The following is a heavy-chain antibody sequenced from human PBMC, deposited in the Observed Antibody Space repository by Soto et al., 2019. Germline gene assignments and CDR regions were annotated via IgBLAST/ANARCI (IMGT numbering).Heavy chain of an antibody. Sequence: QVQLVQSGAEVKKPGSSVKVSCKASGGTFSSYAISWVRQAPGQGLEWMGGIIPIFGTATYAQQFQGRVTITADESTSTAYMDLSNLRSEDTAVYYCARVGYSYGSFDYWGQGTLVTVSS. D-gene: IGHD5-18*01. CDR3: ARVGYSYGSFDY. J-gene: IGHJ4*02. V-gene: IGHV1-69*01. CDR2: IIPIFGTA. CDR1: GGTFSSYA.